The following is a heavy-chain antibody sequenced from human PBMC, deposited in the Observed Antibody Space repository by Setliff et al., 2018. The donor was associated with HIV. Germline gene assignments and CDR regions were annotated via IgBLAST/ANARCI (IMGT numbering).Heavy chain of an antibody. D-gene: IGHD1-1*01. J-gene: IGHJ4*02. CDR3: ARQLSNSLES. CDR2: ISPNNGDT. V-gene: IGHV1-2*02. CDR1: GYTFTDYF. Sequence: VASVKVSCKASGYTFTDYFMHWVRQAPGQGLEWMGWISPNNGDTTIPQRFRGRVTMTRDTSINTAYMELSGLRSDDTAVYYCARQLSNSLESWGQGTPVTVSS.